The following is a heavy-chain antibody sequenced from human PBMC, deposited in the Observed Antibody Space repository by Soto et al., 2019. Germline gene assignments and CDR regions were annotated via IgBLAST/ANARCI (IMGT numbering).Heavy chain of an antibody. V-gene: IGHV2-70*01. CDR3: ARIHYGDGYYYYYGMDV. J-gene: IGHJ6*02. CDR2: IDWDDDK. Sequence: SGPTLVNPTQTLTLTCTFSGFSLSTSGMCVSWIRQPPGKALEWLALIDWDDDKYYSTSLKTRLTISKDTSKNQAVLTMTNMDPVDTATYYCARIHYGDGYYYYYGMDVWGQGTTVTVSS. D-gene: IGHD4-17*01. CDR1: GFSLSTSGMC.